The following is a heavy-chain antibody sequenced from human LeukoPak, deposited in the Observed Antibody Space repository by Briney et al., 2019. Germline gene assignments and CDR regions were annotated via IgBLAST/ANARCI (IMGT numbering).Heavy chain of an antibody. CDR3: ARDRDGGYDSLYYYYYMDV. Sequence: PGGSLRLSCAASGFTLSNYWMSWVRQAPGRGLEWVANIKQDGSEKNCVDSVKGRFTISRDNAKNSLFLQMDGLTAEDTAVYYCARDRDGGYDSLYYYYYMDVWGKGTTVTVSS. V-gene: IGHV3-7*01. CDR1: GFTLSNYW. J-gene: IGHJ6*03. D-gene: IGHD5-12*01. CDR2: IKQDGSEK.